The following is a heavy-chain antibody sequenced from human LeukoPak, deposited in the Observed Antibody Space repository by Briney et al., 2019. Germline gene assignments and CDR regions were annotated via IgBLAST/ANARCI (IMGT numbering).Heavy chain of an antibody. V-gene: IGHV3-7*03. CDR2: IKQDGSEK. D-gene: IGHD3-9*01. J-gene: IGHJ6*04. CDR1: EFTFSNYR. CDR3: ARDRSWGSGYYYGMDV. Sequence: GGSLRLSCAASEFTFSNYRMSWVRQDPGKGLEWVANIKQDGSEKYYVDSVKGRFTISRDNGKNSLFLQMNSLRAEDTAVYYCARDRSWGSGYYYGMDVWGEGTTVTVSS.